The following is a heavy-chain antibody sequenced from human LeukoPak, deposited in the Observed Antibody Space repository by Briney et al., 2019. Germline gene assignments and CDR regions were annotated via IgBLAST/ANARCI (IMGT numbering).Heavy chain of an antibody. D-gene: IGHD2-2*02. CDR2: IGGSGGIT. V-gene: IGHV3-23*01. CDR1: GFPFSIHA. CDR3: TRAGGYCSSSSCHTWAFDV. J-gene: IGHJ3*01. Sequence: PGGSLRLSCAASGFPFSIHAMTWVRQAPGKGLEWVSGIGGSGGITYYANSVKGRFTISRDNAKNTLYLQMNSLRAEDTALYYCTRAGGYCSSSSCHTWAFDVWGQGTMVIVSS.